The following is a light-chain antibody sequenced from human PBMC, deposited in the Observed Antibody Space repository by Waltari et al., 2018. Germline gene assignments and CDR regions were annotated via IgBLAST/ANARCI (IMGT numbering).Light chain of an antibody. V-gene: IGLV2-11*01. CDR1: SRDVVGYNF. CDR3: CSYAGSYTLV. J-gene: IGLJ2*01. CDR2: DVS. Sequence: QSALTQPRSVSGSPGQSVTISCTGTSRDVVGYNFSSWYQQHPGKAPKLMIYDVSKRPSGVPDRFSGSKSGNTASLTISGLQAEDEADYYCCSYAGSYTLVFGGGTKLTVL.